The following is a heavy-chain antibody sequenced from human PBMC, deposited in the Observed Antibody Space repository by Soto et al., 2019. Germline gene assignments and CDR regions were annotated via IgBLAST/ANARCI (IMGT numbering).Heavy chain of an antibody. V-gene: IGHV1-46*03. CDR3: ARGIFGVVISSYYYYMDV. J-gene: IGHJ6*03. CDR1: GYTFTSYY. Sequence: GASVKVSCKASGYTFTSYYMHCVRQAPGQGLEWMGIINPSGGSTSYAQKFQGRVTMTRDTSTSTVYMELSSLRSEDTAVYYCARGIFGVVISSYYYYMDVWGKGTTVTVSS. D-gene: IGHD3-3*01. CDR2: INPSGGST.